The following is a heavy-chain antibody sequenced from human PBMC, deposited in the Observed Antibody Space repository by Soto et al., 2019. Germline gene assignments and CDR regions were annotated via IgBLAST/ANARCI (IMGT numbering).Heavy chain of an antibody. CDR3: TKEDYSPYFDY. V-gene: IGHV3-9*01. CDR1: GFTFDDYA. Sequence: GGSLRLSCAASGFTFDDYAMHWVRQAPGKGLEWVSGISWNSGSIGYADSVKGRFTISRDNAKNSLYLQMNSLRAEDTALYYCTKEDYSPYFDYWGQGTLVTVSS. J-gene: IGHJ4*02. D-gene: IGHD2-21*01. CDR2: ISWNSGSI.